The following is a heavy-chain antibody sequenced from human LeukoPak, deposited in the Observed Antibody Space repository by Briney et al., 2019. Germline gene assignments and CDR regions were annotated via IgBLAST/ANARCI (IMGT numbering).Heavy chain of an antibody. CDR1: GGSINSYY. CDR3: ARGPFIYCSGGSCYSYYYYYGMDV. J-gene: IGHJ6*02. D-gene: IGHD2-15*01. V-gene: IGHV4-59*12. CDR2: IYYSGST. Sequence: SETLSLTCTVSGGSINSYYWSWIRQPPGKGLEWIAYIYYSGSTSYNPSLKSRVTISVDTSKNQFSLKLSSVTAADTAVYYCARGPFIYCSGGSCYSYYYYYGMDVWGQGTTVTVSS.